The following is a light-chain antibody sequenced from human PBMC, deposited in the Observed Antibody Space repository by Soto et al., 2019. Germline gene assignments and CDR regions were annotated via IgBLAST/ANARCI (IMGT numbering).Light chain of an antibody. CDR2: GAS. V-gene: IGKV3-15*01. CDR3: HHYKNWPPGGT. J-gene: IGKJ1*01. Sequence: EIVMTQSPATLSVSPGERATLSCRASQSISSNLAWYQQKPGQAPRLLFYGASTRATGVPARFSGSESGTEFTLTISSLQSEDIAVYYCHHYKNWPPGGTFGQGTKVAIK. CDR1: QSISSN.